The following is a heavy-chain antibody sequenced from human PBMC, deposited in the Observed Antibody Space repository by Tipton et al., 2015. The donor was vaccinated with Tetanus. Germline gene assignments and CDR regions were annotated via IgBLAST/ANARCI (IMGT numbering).Heavy chain of an antibody. J-gene: IGHJ2*01. CDR1: GYSFSGYW. D-gene: IGHD3-9*01. CDR3: ARRRSAILSGSYHWYFDI. CDR2: VNPTDYQT. V-gene: IGHV5-51*01. Sequence: QLVQSGAEVKKAGESLKISCKGSGYSFSGYWIGWVRQMPGRGLEWMGVVNPTDYQTSYNPSFEGQVTISADRSMNTAYLQWSSLQTSDTAMYFCARRRSAILSGSYHWYFDIWGRGTLVTVSS.